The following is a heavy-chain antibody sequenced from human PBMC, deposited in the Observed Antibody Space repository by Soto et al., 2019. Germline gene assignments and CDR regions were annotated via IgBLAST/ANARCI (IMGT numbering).Heavy chain of an antibody. CDR1: GGTFSRYA. J-gene: IGHJ4*02. D-gene: IGHD3-16*01. V-gene: IGHV1-69*05. Sequence: GASVKVSCKASGGTFSRYAISCVRQAPGQGLEWMGGISPISATTNYAQKFQGRVTITTDQSTSTAYMELRSLRSDDTAVYYCAREYVNLGAQVDYRGQGTLVIVSA. CDR3: AREYVNLGAQVDY. CDR2: ISPISATT.